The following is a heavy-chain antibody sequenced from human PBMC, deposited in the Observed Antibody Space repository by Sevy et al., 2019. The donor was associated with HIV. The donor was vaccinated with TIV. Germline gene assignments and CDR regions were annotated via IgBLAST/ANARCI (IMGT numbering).Heavy chain of an antibody. V-gene: IGHV3-48*01. CDR3: ARVPLYGDPGYCDH. CDR1: GFSFDTYS. Sequence: GGSLRLSCGASGFSFDTYSMNWVRQAPGKGLEWISYISGTSPTTYYADSVKGRFTISRDNATDSLYLHRHSLRAEDTAVYYCARVPLYGDPGYCDHWGQGTLVTVSS. D-gene: IGHD2-21*02. CDR2: ISGTSPTT. J-gene: IGHJ4*01.